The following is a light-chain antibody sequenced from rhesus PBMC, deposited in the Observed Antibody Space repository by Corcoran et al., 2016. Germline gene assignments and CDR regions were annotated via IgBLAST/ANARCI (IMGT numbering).Light chain of an antibody. CDR3: QQHNSFPWT. J-gene: IGKJ1*01. CDR2: YAS. CDR1: QGISSW. Sequence: DIQMTQSPSSLSASVGDTVTITCRASQGISSWLAWYQQKPGKAPKLLIYYASNLESGVPSRFRGSGSGTDFSLTISSLQPEDFAIYYCQQHNSFPWTFGQGTKVDIK. V-gene: IGKV1S11*01.